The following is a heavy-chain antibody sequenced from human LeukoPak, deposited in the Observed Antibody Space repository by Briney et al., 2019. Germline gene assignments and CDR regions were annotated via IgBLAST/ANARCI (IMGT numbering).Heavy chain of an antibody. CDR3: AKETTRLTFDP. CDR1: GFTFSTSA. D-gene: IGHD1-14*01. CDR2: ISGSGGST. J-gene: IGHJ5*02. Sequence: GGSLRLSCAASGFTFSTSAMTWVRRAPGKGLEWVSGISGSGGSTYYVDSVKGRFTISRDNAKNTMYLQVNSLRAEDTAVYYCAKETTRLTFDPWGQGTLVTVSS. V-gene: IGHV3-23*01.